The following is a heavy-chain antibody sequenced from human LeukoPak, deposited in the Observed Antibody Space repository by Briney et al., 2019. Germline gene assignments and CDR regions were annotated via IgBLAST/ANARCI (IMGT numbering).Heavy chain of an antibody. CDR3: AKDRGYYGSRGFDY. CDR1: GFTFSSYA. Sequence: GGSLRLSCAASGFTFSSYAMSWVRQAPGKGLEWVSSISNSGGRTFYTDSVKGRFTISRDNSKITLYLQMNSLRAEDTAVYYCAKDRGYYGSRGFDYWGQGTLVTVSS. J-gene: IGHJ4*02. D-gene: IGHD3-10*01. CDR2: ISNSGGRT. V-gene: IGHV3-23*01.